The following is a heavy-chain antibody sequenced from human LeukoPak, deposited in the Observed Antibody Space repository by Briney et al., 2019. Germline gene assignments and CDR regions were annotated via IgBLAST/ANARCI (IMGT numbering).Heavy chain of an antibody. Sequence: GGSLRLSCAASGFTFDDYTMHWVRKAPGKGLEWASLISWDGGSTYYADSVKGRFTISRDNSKNSLYLQMNSLRTEDTALYYCAKDYQPRVPYYGDSYYGYWGQGTLVTVSS. D-gene: IGHD4-17*01. CDR2: ISWDGGST. CDR1: GFTFDDYT. J-gene: IGHJ4*02. CDR3: AKDYQPRVPYYGDSYYGY. V-gene: IGHV3-43*01.